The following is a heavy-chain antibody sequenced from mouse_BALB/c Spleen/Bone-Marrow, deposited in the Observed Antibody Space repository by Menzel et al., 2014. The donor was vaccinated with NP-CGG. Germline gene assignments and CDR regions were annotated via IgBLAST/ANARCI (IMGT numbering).Heavy chain of an antibody. CDR2: IYPGTSST. CDR1: GYTFTSYW. Sequence: VQLQQSGAELVKPGTSVKMSCKASGYTFTSYWMHWVKQRPGQGLEWIGDIYPGTSSTNYNEKFKTKATLTVDTSSSTAYMQLSSPTSEDSAVYYCAREEDFFDYWGQGTTLIVSS. V-gene: IGHV1-55*01. CDR3: AREEDFFDY. J-gene: IGHJ2*01.